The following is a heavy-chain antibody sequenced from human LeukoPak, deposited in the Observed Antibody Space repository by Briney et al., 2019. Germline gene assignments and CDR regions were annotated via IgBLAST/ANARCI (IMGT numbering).Heavy chain of an antibody. D-gene: IGHD1-1*01. Sequence: GGSLRLSCAASGFTFSNYAMSWVRQSPGKGLEWVSTISGSGGSTYYADSVKGRFTISRDNSKNTLYLQMSSLRAEDTAVYYCVVQGWVFRAPTQYYFDYWGQGTLVTVSS. V-gene: IGHV3-23*01. CDR3: VVQGWVFRAPTQYYFDY. J-gene: IGHJ4*02. CDR1: GFTFSNYA. CDR2: ISGSGGST.